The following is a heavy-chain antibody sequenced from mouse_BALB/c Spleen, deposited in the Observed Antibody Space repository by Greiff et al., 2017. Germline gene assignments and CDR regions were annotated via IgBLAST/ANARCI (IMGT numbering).Heavy chain of an antibody. J-gene: IGHJ2*01. Sequence: EVKLMESGGGLVKPGGSLKLSCAASGFTFSSYAMSWVRQTPEKRLEWVASISSGGSTYYPDSVKGRFTISRDNARNILYLQMSSLRSEDTAMYYCARGGSYRYFDYWGQGTTLTVSS. CDR3: ARGGSYRYFDY. CDR2: ISSGGST. D-gene: IGHD2-14*01. V-gene: IGHV5-6-5*01. CDR1: GFTFSSYA.